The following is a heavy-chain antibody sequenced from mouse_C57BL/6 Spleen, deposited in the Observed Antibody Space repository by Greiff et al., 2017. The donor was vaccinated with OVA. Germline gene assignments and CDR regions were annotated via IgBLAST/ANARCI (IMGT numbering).Heavy chain of an antibody. Sequence: QVQLQQSGPELVKPGASVKISCKASGYTFTDYYINWVKQRPGQGLEWIGWIFPGSGSTYYNEKFKGKATLTVDKSSSTAYMLLSSLTSEDSAVYFCARSNYYGSSYVYYYAMDYWGQGTSVTVSS. V-gene: IGHV1-75*01. J-gene: IGHJ4*01. CDR3: ARSNYYGSSYVYYYAMDY. CDR1: GYTFTDYY. CDR2: IFPGSGST. D-gene: IGHD1-1*01.